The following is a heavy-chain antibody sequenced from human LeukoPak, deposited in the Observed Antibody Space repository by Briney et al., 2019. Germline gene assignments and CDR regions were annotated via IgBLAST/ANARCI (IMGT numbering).Heavy chain of an antibody. Sequence: PGGSLRLSCAASGFTVSSNYMSWVRRAPGKGLEWVSVIYSGGSTYYADSVKGRFTISRDNSKNTLYLQMNSLRAEDTAVYYCARESNYYDSTDVWGKGTTVTVSS. V-gene: IGHV3-53*01. J-gene: IGHJ6*04. D-gene: IGHD3-22*01. CDR3: ARESNYYDSTDV. CDR2: IYSGGST. CDR1: GFTVSSNY.